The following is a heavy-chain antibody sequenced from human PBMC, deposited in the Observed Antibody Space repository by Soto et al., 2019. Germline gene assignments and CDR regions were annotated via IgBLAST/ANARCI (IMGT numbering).Heavy chain of an antibody. CDR3: AKDFAYYGSGSPPHNWFDP. D-gene: IGHD3-10*01. Sequence: VPSGFRFNRYGISGVGHDPGKRMAWVSIISGSGGSTHYADGVKGRFTISRDNSKNTLYLQMNSVRAADTAVYYCAKDFAYYGSGSPPHNWFDPSGQGTLFTLSS. CDR2: ISGSGGST. J-gene: IGHJ5*02. CDR1: GFRFNRYG. V-gene: IGHV3-23*01.